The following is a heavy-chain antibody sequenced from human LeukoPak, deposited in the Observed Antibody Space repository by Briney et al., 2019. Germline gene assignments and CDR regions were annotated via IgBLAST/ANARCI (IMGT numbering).Heavy chain of an antibody. CDR3: ARDRGGGYYGMDV. D-gene: IGHD2-15*01. CDR2: IMQDGSEK. V-gene: IGHV3-7*01. Sequence: GGSLRLSCEASGLTFSRHWMGWVRQAPGKGLEWVANIMQDGSEKYYVDSVKGRFAISRDNAKNSLYLQMNSLRAEDTAVYYCARDRGGGYYGMDVWGQGTTVTVSS. CDR1: GLTFSRHW. J-gene: IGHJ6*02.